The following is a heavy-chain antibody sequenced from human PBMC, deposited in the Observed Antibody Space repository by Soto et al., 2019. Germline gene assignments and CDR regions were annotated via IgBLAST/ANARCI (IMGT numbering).Heavy chain of an antibody. Sequence: QVQLVESGGGVVQPGRSLRLSCAASGFTFSSYGMHWVRQAPGKGLEWVAVISYDGSNKYYADSVKGRFTISRDNSKNTLYLQMNSLRAEDTAVYYCAKEQWELRLYGMDVWGQGTTVTVSS. CDR3: AKEQWELRLYGMDV. D-gene: IGHD1-26*01. V-gene: IGHV3-30*18. J-gene: IGHJ6*02. CDR2: ISYDGSNK. CDR1: GFTFSSYG.